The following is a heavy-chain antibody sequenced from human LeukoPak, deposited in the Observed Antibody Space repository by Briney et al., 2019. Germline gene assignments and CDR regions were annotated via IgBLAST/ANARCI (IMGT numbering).Heavy chain of an antibody. D-gene: IGHD2-15*01. J-gene: IGHJ4*02. CDR3: ARGQVTDI. V-gene: IGHV4-34*01. CDR2: INHSGST. CDR1: GGSFSGYY. Sequence: PSETLSLTCAVYGGSFSGYYWSWIRQPPGKGLEWIGEINHSGSTNYNPSLKSRVTISVDTSKNQFSLKLSSVTAADTAVYYCARGQVTDIWDQGTLVTVSS.